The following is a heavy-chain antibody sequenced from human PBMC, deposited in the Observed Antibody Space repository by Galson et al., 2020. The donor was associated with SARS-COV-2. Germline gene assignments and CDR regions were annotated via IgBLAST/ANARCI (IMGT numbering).Heavy chain of an antibody. D-gene: IGHD3-10*01. J-gene: IGHJ6*02. CDR1: GFTFSSYG. Sequence: GGSLRLSCAASGFTFSSYGMHWVRQAPGKGLEWVAVISYDGSNKYYADSVKGRFTISRDNSKNTLYLQMNSLRAEDTAVYYCAKDTDPLLPLVRGVRQGWFYYYYGMDVWGQGTTVTVSS. CDR3: AKDTDPLLPLVRGVRQGWFYYYYGMDV. CDR2: ISYDGSNK. V-gene: IGHV3-30*18.